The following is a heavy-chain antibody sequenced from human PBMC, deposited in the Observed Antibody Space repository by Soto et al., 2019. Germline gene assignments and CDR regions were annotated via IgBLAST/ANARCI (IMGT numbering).Heavy chain of an antibody. J-gene: IGHJ5*02. CDR3: ARNLYYDSSGSNNWFDP. CDR2: IYYSGST. Sequence: TLSLTCTVSGGSISSGGYYWSWIRQHPGKGLEWIGYIYYSGSTYYNPSLKSRVTISVDTSKNQFSLKLSSVTAADTAVYYCARNLYYDSSGSNNWFDPWGQGTLVTVSS. CDR1: GGSISSGGYY. V-gene: IGHV4-31*03. D-gene: IGHD3-22*01.